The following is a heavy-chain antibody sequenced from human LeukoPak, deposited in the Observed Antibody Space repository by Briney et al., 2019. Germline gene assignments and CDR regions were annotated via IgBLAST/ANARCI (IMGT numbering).Heavy chain of an antibody. J-gene: IGHJ6*04. CDR3: AELGITMIGGV. CDR2: ISSSGSTI. Sequence: GGSLRLSCAASGLTFSSYWMNWVRQAPGKGLEWVSYISSSGSTIYYADSVKGRFTISRDNAKNSLYLQMNSLRAGDTAVYYCAELGITMIGGVWGKGTTVTISS. CDR1: GLTFSSYW. D-gene: IGHD3-10*02. V-gene: IGHV3-48*04.